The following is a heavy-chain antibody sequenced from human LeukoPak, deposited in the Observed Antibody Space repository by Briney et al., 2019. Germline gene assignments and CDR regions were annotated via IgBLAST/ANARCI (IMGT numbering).Heavy chain of an antibody. V-gene: IGHV1-2*04. J-gene: IGHJ5*02. CDR3: ARSFYGSGSYYHEKNRFDP. CDR1: GYTFTSYD. CDR2: MNPNSGGA. Sequence: ASVKVSCKASGYTFTSYDINWVRQATGQGLEWMGWMNPNSGGANYAQKFQGWVTMTRDTSISTAYMELSRLRSDDTAVYYCARSFYGSGSYYHEKNRFDPWGQGTLVTVSS. D-gene: IGHD3-10*01.